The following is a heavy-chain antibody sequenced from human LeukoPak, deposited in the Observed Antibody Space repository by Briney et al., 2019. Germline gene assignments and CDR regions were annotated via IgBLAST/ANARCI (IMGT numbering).Heavy chain of an antibody. D-gene: IGHD3-3*01. CDR1: GYTFTSYD. V-gene: IGHV1-8*01. CDR2: MNSNSGNT. J-gene: IGHJ6*02. CDR3: ARWGSYYDFWSDRSYYGMDV. Sequence: ASVKVSCKASGYTFTSYDINWVRQATGQGLEWMGWMNSNSGNTGYAQKFQGRVTMTRNTSISTAYMELSSLRSEDTAVYYCARWGSYYDFWSDRSYYGMDVWGQGTTVTVSS.